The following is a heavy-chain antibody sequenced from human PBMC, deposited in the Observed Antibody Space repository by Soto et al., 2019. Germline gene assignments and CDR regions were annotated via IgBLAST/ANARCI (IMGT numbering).Heavy chain of an antibody. D-gene: IGHD6-19*01. CDR1: GGSISSSGYY. CDR3: ARDEDGSGTVDY. Sequence: PSETLSLTCTVSGGSISSSGYYWSWIRQHPGKGLEWIGYIYYSGSTNYNPSLKRRVTISVDTSKNQFSLKLSSVTAADTAVYYCARDEDGSGTVDYWGQGTLVTVSS. J-gene: IGHJ4*02. CDR2: IYYSGST. V-gene: IGHV4-61*08.